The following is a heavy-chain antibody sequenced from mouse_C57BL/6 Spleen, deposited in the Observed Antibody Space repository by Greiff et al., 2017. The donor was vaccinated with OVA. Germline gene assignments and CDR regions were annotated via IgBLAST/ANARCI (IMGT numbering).Heavy chain of an antibody. CDR1: GYSFTGYY. CDR2: INPSTGGT. J-gene: IGHJ1*03. D-gene: IGHD1-1*01. CDR3: ARRGYYGSSPYWYFDV. V-gene: IGHV1-42*01. Sequence: VQLKESGPELVKPGASVKISCKASGYSFTGYYMNWVKQSPEKSLEWIGEINPSTGGTTYNQKLKAKATLTVDKSSSTAYMQLKSLTSEDSAVYYCARRGYYGSSPYWYFDVWGTGTTVTVSS.